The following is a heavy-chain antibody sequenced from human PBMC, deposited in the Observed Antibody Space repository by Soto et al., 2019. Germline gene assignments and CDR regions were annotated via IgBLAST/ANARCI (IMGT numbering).Heavy chain of an antibody. V-gene: IGHV3-23*01. Sequence: EVQLLESGGGLVQPGGSLRLSCAASGFTFSIYAMSWVRQVPGKGLEWVSTISDSGGSAYYADSVKGRFTISRDNSKYTLFLQMNGLRVEDTAVYYCAGEPRGGAYDMDVWGQGTTVTVSS. CDR1: GFTFSIYA. CDR2: ISDSGGSA. CDR3: AGEPRGGAYDMDV. D-gene: IGHD1-26*01. J-gene: IGHJ6*02.